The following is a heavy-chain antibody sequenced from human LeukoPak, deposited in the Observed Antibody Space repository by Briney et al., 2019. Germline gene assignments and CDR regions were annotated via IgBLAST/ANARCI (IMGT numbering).Heavy chain of an antibody. V-gene: IGHV3-33*01. CDR2: IWYDRSNK. CDR1: GFTFTSYG. J-gene: IGHJ4*02. Sequence: PRGSLRLSCAASGFTFTSYGMHWVRQAPGQGLEWVAVIWYDRSNKYYADTVQGRFTISRDNSKNTLYLQMNSLRAEDTAVYYCARDYEYQRIQLWPHYIDYWGQGTLVTVSS. D-gene: IGHD5-18*01. CDR3: ARDYEYQRIQLWPHYIDY.